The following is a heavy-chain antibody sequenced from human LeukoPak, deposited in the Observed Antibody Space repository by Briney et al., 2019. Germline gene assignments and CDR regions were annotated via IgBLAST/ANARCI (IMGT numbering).Heavy chain of an antibody. V-gene: IGHV1-8*01. CDR1: GYTFTSYD. CDR2: MNPNSGNT. CDR3: ARGPYSSGWYSDY. Sequence: ASVKVSCKASGYTFTSYDINWVRQATGQGLEWMGWMNPNSGNTGYAQKFQGRVTMTRNTSISTAYMERSSLRSEDTAVYYCARGPYSSGWYSDYWGQGTLVTVSS. D-gene: IGHD6-19*01. J-gene: IGHJ4*02.